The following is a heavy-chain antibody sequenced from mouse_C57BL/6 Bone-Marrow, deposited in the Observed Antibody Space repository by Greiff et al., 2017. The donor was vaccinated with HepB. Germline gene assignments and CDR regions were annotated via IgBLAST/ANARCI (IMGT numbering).Heavy chain of an antibody. V-gene: IGHV1-19*01. CDR2: INPYNGGT. J-gene: IGHJ3*01. CDR1: GYTFTDYY. Sequence: EVQLQQSGPVLVKPGASVKMSCKASGYTFTDYYMNWVKQSHGKSLEWIGVINPYNGGTSYNQKFKGKATLTVDKSSSTAYMELNSLTSEDSAVYYCARPFYYEYDPAWFAYWGQGTLVTVSA. CDR3: ARPFYYEYDPAWFAY. D-gene: IGHD2-4*01.